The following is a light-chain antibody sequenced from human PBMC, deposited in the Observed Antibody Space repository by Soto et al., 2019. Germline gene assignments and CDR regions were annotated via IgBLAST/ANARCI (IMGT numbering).Light chain of an antibody. CDR2: GAS. Sequence: EIVLTQSPGTLSLSPGERATLSCRASQSVSSSYLAWYQQKPGQPPRLLIYGASSRATGIPDRFSGSGSGTDFTLTISRLEPEDFAVYYCQQRSNWPPVTFGGGTKVEIK. J-gene: IGKJ4*01. V-gene: IGKV3D-20*02. CDR3: QQRSNWPPVT. CDR1: QSVSSSY.